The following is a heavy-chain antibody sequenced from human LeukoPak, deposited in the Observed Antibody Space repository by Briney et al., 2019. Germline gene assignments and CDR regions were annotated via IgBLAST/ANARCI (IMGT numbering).Heavy chain of an antibody. CDR2: ISSSSSYI. CDR1: GFTFSSYS. Sequence: GGSLRLSCAASGFTFSSYSMNWVRQAPGKGLEWVSSISSSSSYIYYADSVKGRFTISRDNAKNSLYLQMNSLRAEDTAVYYCARDGGIAASYGMDVWGQGTTVTVSS. CDR3: ARDGGIAASYGMDV. D-gene: IGHD6-6*01. J-gene: IGHJ6*02. V-gene: IGHV3-21*01.